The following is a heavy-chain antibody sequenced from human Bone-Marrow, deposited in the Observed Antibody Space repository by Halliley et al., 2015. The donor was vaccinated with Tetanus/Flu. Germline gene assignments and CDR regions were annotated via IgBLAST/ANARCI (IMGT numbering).Heavy chain of an antibody. CDR3: ARGHRVSNGWGTYYNYGMDA. CDR2: IYDSGTT. V-gene: IGHV4-4*02. CDR1: GGSISSSYW. J-gene: IGHJ6*02. D-gene: IGHD6-19*01. Sequence: TLSLTCAVSGGSISSSYWWSWVRQPPGKGLEWIGEIYDSGTTNYSPSLKSRVTISVDKSKNQFSLKLSSVTAADTAVYYCARGHRVSNGWGTYYNYGMDAWGQGTAVSVSS.